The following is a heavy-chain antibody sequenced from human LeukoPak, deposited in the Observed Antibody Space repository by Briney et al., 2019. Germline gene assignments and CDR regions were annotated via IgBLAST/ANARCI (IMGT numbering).Heavy chain of an antibody. J-gene: IGHJ5*02. CDR1: GGSIRSSYYY. V-gene: IGHV4-39*01. Sequence: SETLSLTCTVSGGSIRSSYYYWGWIRQPPGKGMEWIGSIYDSGSTYYNPSLKSLVTISVDTSKNQYFLTLNSVTAADTAVYYCARQYGPWGQGTLGTVSS. CDR2: IYDSGST. D-gene: IGHD2-8*01. CDR3: ARQYGP.